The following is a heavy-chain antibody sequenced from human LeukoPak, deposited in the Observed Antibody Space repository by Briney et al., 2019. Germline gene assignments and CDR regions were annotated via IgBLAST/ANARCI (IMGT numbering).Heavy chain of an antibody. J-gene: IGHJ5*02. CDR2: INPNSGGT. V-gene: IGHV1-2*02. Sequence: ASVKVSCKASGYTFTGYYMHWVRQAPGQGLEWMGWINPNSGGTNYAQKFQGRVTMTRDTSISTAYMELSRLRSDDTAVYYCAREPDRLYSGSYNWFDPWGQGTLVTVSS. CDR3: AREPDRLYSGSYNWFDP. CDR1: GYTFTGYY. D-gene: IGHD1-26*01.